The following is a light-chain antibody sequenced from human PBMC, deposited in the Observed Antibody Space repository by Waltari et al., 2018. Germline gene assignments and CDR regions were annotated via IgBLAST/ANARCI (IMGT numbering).Light chain of an antibody. V-gene: IGKV1-39*01. CDR2: TAS. Sequence: DIQITQSPSSLSASVGDRVTIPCRASQSISSYLNWYQQKPGKAPKLLIYTASSLPSGAPSSFSGSKSGTDFTLTISSLQTEDFTTEYCQQSYSIPWKFGQGTKVEMK. CDR1: QSISSY. CDR3: QQSYSIPWK. J-gene: IGKJ1*01.